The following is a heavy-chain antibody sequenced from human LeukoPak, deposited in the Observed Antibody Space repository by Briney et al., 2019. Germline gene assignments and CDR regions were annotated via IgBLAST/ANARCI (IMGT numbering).Heavy chain of an antibody. CDR1: GGSISSYY. J-gene: IGHJ4*02. Sequence: SETLSLTCTVSGGSISSYYWSWIWQPPGKGLEWIGYIYYSGSTNYNPSLKSRVTISVDTSKNQFSLKLSSVTAADTAVYYCARKVHYDILTGYPTGHFDYWGQGTLVTVSS. D-gene: IGHD3-9*01. CDR3: ARKVHYDILTGYPTGHFDY. V-gene: IGHV4-59*08. CDR2: IYYSGST.